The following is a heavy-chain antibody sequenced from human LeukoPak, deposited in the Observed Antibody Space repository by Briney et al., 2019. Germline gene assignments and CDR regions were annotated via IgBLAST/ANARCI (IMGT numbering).Heavy chain of an antibody. V-gene: IGHV3-74*01. CDR1: GFTFSEYW. CDR2: INSDGSTT. J-gene: IGHJ4*02. CDR3: WVPATAGEDDY. Sequence: GGSLRLSCAASGFTFSEYWMHWGRHAPAKGLIWVSRINSDGSTTNYADSVKGRFTISRDNAKNTLYLQMNSLRAEDTAVYYCWVPATAGEDDYWGQGTLVTVSS. D-gene: IGHD2-2*01.